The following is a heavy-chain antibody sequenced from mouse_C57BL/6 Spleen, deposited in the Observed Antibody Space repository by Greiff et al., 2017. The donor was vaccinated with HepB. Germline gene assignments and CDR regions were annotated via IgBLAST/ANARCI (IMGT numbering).Heavy chain of an antibody. D-gene: IGHD2-5*01. CDR1: GYSFTGYY. J-gene: IGHJ2*01. CDR3: ARKAPYYSNYGYFDY. V-gene: IGHV1-42*01. CDR2: INPSTGGT. Sequence: VQLKQSGPELVKPGASVKISCKASGYSFTGYYMNWVKQSPEKSLEWIGEINPSTGGTTYNQKFKAKATLTVDKSSSTAYMQLKSLTSEDSAVYYCARKAPYYSNYGYFDYWGQGTTLTVSS.